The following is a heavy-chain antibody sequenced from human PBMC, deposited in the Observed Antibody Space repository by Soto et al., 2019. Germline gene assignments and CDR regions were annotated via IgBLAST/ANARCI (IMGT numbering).Heavy chain of an antibody. D-gene: IGHD6-19*01. CDR1: GDTVTKYG. Sequence: QVQLVQSGGEVKKPGASVKVSCKASGDTVTKYGISWVRQAPGQGLEWLGWISFYNGHTNYALKCQDRITFTTDTSTTTASMDLRSLTSADAAVYYCASANSIAVAGKETWGQGTLVTVSS. J-gene: IGHJ4*02. CDR2: ISFYNGHT. CDR3: ASANSIAVAGKET. V-gene: IGHV1-18*01.